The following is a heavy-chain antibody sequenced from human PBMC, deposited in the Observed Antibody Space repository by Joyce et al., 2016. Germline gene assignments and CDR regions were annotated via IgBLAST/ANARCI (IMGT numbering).Heavy chain of an antibody. CDR3: AKVGGYGDYGFFDS. V-gene: IGHV1-69*18. CDR1: GDTRKNIG. D-gene: IGHD4-17*01. J-gene: IGHJ4*02. Sequence: QVQLVQSGAEVQQPGSSVMISCKASGDTRKNIGISWVRQTPGQGLEWMGNILPAFASVKFAQKLQGRVSITADEAMNTAYMELTRLTSEDTAVYYCAKVGGYGDYGFFDSWGQGTLVTVSS. CDR2: ILPAFASV.